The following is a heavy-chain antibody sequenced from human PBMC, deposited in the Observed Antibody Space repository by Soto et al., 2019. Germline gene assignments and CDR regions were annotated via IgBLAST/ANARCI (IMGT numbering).Heavy chain of an antibody. CDR1: GESLTGYY. Sequence: SETLSLTCAVYGESLTGYYWSWIRQSTGKGLEWIGEINHSGSTNYNPSLKSRVTISLDTSKNQFSLKLSSVTAADTAVYYCARDRMYDSSGYYYPHCDYWGQGTLVTVSS. CDR3: ARDRMYDSSGYYYPHCDY. V-gene: IGHV4-34*01. CDR2: INHSGST. D-gene: IGHD3-22*01. J-gene: IGHJ4*02.